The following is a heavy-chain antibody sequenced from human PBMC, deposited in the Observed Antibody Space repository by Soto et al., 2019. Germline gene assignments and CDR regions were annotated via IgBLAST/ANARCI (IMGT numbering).Heavy chain of an antibody. CDR3: ASKSSGYQRGWCDP. D-gene: IGHD3-22*01. J-gene: IGHJ5*02. Sequence: PSETLSLTCAVSGGSISSSDWWSWVRQPPGKGLEWIGEIFHRGSTNYNPSLKSRVTISVDKSKNQFSLKLSSVTAADTAVYYCASKSSGYQRGWCDPWGHGTLVTVSS. CDR2: IFHRGST. CDR1: GGSISSSDW. V-gene: IGHV4-4*02.